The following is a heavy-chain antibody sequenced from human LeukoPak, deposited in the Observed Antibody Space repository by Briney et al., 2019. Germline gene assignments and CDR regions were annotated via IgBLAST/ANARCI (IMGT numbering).Heavy chain of an antibody. J-gene: IGHJ4*02. CDR1: GFTFSNYW. D-gene: IGHD4/OR15-4a*01. CDR3: ARRAGAYSHPYDY. CDR2: ISGSGGST. Sequence: GGSLRLSCAASGFTFSNYWMTWVRQAPGKGLEWVSGISGSGGSTYYADSVKVRFTISRDNSKNTLYLQMNSLRAEDTAVYYCARRAGAYSHPYDYWGQGTLVTVSS. V-gene: IGHV3-23*01.